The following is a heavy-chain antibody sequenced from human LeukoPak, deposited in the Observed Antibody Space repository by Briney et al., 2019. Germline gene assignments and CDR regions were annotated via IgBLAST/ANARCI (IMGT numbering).Heavy chain of an antibody. V-gene: IGHV3-73*01. J-gene: IGHJ6*03. D-gene: IGHD2-2*01. Sequence: GGSLRLSCAASGFTFSGSAMHWVRQASGKGLEWVGRIRSKANSYATAYAASVKGRFTISRDDSKNTAYLQVNSLKTEDTAVYYCTRFRDCSSTSCCNYYYYYMDVWGKGTTVTVSS. CDR2: IRSKANSYAT. CDR3: TRFRDCSSTSCCNYYYYYMDV. CDR1: GFTFSGSA.